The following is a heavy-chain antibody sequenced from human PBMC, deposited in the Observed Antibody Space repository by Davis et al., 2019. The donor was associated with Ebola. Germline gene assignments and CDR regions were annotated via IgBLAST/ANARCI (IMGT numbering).Heavy chain of an antibody. Sequence: GESLKISCAASGFTFSTHSLNWVRQAPGKGLQWISFIDHTGRTSYYADSVKGRFTISRDDAQNSLYLQMSSLRDEDTAVYYCARDYYYGSGSYYNPQFDYWGQGTLVTVSS. J-gene: IGHJ4*02. CDR3: ARDYYYGSGSYYNPQFDY. CDR1: GFTFSTHS. D-gene: IGHD3-10*01. V-gene: IGHV3-48*02. CDR2: IDHTGRTS.